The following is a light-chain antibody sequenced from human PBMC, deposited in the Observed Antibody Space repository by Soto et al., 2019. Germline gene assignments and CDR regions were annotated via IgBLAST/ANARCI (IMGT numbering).Light chain of an antibody. V-gene: IGLV2-14*02. CDR2: EVS. CDR1: SSDVGSFNL. CDR3: SSYTSRDTVI. J-gene: IGLJ2*01. Sequence: QSALTQPASVSASPGQSITISCTGTSSDVGSFNLVSWYQQHPGKAPKLMIYEVSKRPSGVSNRFSGSRSGNTASLTISRLQAEDEAYYYCSSYTSRDTVIFGGGTQLTVL.